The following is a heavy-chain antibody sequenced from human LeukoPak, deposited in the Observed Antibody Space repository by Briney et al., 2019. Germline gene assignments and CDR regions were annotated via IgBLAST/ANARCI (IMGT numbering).Heavy chain of an antibody. J-gene: IGHJ4*02. CDR3: ATAPPG. CDR1: GFTFSTYA. CDR2: ITSGITSGGGST. Sequence: GGSLRLSCAASGFTFSTYAMSWVRQAPGKGLEWVSTITSGITSGGGSTHYADSVKGRFTISRDNSKNTLYLEMNSLRAEDTAVYYCATAPPGWGQGTLVTVSS. V-gene: IGHV3-23*01.